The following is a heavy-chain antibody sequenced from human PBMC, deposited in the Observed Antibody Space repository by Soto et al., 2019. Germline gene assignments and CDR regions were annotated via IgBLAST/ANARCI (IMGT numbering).Heavy chain of an antibody. V-gene: IGHV3-21*01. D-gene: IGHD3-3*01. CDR2: ISSSSSYI. Sequence: EVQLVESGGGLVKPGGSLRLSCAASGFTFSSYSMNWVRQAPGKGLEWVSSISSSSSYIYYADSVKGRFTISRDNAKNSLYMQMNSLRAEDTAVYYCASAYDFWSGRGYWGQGTLVTVSS. J-gene: IGHJ4*02. CDR3: ASAYDFWSGRGY. CDR1: GFTFSSYS.